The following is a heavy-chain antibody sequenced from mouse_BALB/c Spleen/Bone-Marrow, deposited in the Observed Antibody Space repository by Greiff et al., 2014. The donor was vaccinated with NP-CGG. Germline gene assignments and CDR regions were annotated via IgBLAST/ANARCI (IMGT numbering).Heavy chain of an antibody. CDR3: ARGRDWFDY. J-gene: IGHJ2*01. V-gene: IGHV5-6-3*01. D-gene: IGHD3-3*01. CDR1: GFTFSGYG. CDR2: ISGSGSST. Sequence: EVQRVESGGGLVQPGGSLKLSCAASGFTFSGYGMSWVRQTPDKGLELVATISGSGSSTYYPDSVEGRFTISRDNARNTLYLQMSSLKSEDTAMYYCARGRDWFDYWGQGTTLTVSS.